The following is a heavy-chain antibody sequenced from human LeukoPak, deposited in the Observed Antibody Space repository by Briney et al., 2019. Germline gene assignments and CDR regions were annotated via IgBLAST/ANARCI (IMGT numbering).Heavy chain of an antibody. CDR2: IYYSGST. CDR1: GDSISSYY. V-gene: IGHV4-59*01. Sequence: SETLSLTCTVSGDSISSYYWSWIRQPPGKGLEWIGYIYYSGSTNYNTSLKSRVTISVDTSKNQFSLKLSSVTAGDTAVYYCARDIGYSSGSFWFDPLGQGTLVSVCS. CDR3: ARDIGYSSGSFWFDP. J-gene: IGHJ5*02. D-gene: IGHD6-19*01.